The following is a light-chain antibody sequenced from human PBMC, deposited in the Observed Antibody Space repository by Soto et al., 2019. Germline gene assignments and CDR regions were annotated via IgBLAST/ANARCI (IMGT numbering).Light chain of an antibody. J-gene: IGKJ4*01. Sequence: EIVLTQSPGTLSSSPGERATLSCRASQSVSNNYLAWYQQKPGQAPRLLIYGASSWATGIPDRFSGSGSGTDFTLTISRLEPEDFAVYYCQQYGTSPVTFAGGTKVEIK. CDR2: GAS. V-gene: IGKV3-20*01. CDR1: QSVSNNY. CDR3: QQYGTSPVT.